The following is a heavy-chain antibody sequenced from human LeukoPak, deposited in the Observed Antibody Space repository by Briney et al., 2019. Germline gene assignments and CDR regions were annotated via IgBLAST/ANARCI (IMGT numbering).Heavy chain of an antibody. CDR3: ARDVLGVVIAFDY. CDR1: GFTLSNFW. CDR2: IKQDGREK. V-gene: IGHV3-7*01. Sequence: GGSLRLSCAASGFTLSNFWMSWVRQAPGKGLEWVANIKQDGREKYYVDSVKGRFTISRDNAKNSLYLQMNSLRAEDTAVYYCARDVLGVVIAFDYWGQGTLVTVSS. J-gene: IGHJ4*02. D-gene: IGHD2-21*01.